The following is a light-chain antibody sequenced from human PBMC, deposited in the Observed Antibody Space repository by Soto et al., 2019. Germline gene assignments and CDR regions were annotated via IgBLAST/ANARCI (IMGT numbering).Light chain of an antibody. Sequence: QSVLTQPRSVSGSPGQSVTISCTGTSSDVGGHNFVSWYQQHPGKAPQLMIYDVTKRPSGVPDRFYGSKSGNTASLTISGLQAEDEADYYCCSYVGSYTYVFGTGTKLTVL. CDR2: DVT. CDR3: CSYVGSYTYV. CDR1: SSDVGGHNF. J-gene: IGLJ1*01. V-gene: IGLV2-11*01.